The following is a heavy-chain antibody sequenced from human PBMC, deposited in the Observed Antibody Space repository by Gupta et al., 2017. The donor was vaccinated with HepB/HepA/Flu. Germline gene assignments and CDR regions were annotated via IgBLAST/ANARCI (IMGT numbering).Heavy chain of an antibody. D-gene: IGHD3-10*01. CDR1: GFTFSSYA. CDR3: AKGLGPRVRGDSGMDV. CDR2: ISAGSSST. Sequence: EVQLLESGGGLVQSGGSLRLSCAASGFTFSSYAMNWVRQAPGKGLEWVSVISAGSSSTYYADSVRGRFTISRDNSKNTLYLEMNSLTAEDTATYYCAKGLGPRVRGDSGMDVWGQGTTVVVSS. V-gene: IGHV3-23*01. J-gene: IGHJ6*02.